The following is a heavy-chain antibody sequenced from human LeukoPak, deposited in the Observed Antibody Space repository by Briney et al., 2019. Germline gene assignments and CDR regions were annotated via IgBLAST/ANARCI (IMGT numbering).Heavy chain of an antibody. J-gene: IGHJ4*02. D-gene: IGHD3-22*01. CDR3: ARREINGYYLS. Sequence: PGGSLRLSCAASGFTVSSNYMSWVRQAPGKGLEWVSVIYSDGTTYYGDSVKGRFASSRDSSKNTLYLQMDSLRAEDTAMYYCARREINGYYLSWGQGTLVTVS. V-gene: IGHV3-53*01. CDR2: IYSDGTT. CDR1: GFTVSSNY.